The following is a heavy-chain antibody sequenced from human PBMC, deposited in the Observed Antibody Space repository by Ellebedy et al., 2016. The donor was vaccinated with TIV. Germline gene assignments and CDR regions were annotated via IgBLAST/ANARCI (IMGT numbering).Heavy chain of an antibody. CDR2: ISNPGTAV. CDR1: GFTFSRYG. CDR3: GGSPVLDH. J-gene: IGHJ4*02. V-gene: IGHV3-48*03. Sequence: GGSLRLSCAASGFTFSRYGMTWVRQAPGKGLEWISFISNPGTAVYYAASVKGRFTVSRDNAQNSLFLQMNSLRAEDTALYFCGGSPVLDHWGQGTLVTVSS. D-gene: IGHD3-16*01.